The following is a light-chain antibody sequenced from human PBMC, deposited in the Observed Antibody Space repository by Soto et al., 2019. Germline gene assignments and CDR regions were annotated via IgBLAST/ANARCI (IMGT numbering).Light chain of an antibody. V-gene: IGKV3-20*01. Sequence: EIVLTQSPGTLSLSPGERATLSCRASQSVSSNYLAWYQQKPGQAPRLLIYGASNRTTGIPVRFRGSGSGRGFTLTISRLEPEDIAVYVCQQYGSSHPFTFGQGTKVAIK. CDR2: GAS. CDR3: QQYGSSHPFT. CDR1: QSVSSNY. J-gene: IGKJ2*01.